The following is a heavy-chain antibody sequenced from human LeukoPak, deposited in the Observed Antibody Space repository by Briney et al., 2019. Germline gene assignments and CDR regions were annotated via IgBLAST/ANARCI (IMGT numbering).Heavy chain of an antibody. V-gene: IGHV3-11*04. D-gene: IGHD1-26*01. J-gene: IGHJ4*02. CDR3: ARVEVGATNAYFDY. CDR1: GGSISSSSYY. CDR2: VSDSGGAT. Sequence: LSLTCTVSGGSISSSSYYWGWIRQPPGKGLEWVSGVSDSGGATYYADSVQGRFTISRDNAKNSLYLQMNSLRAEDTAVYYCARVEVGATNAYFDYWGQGTLVTVSS.